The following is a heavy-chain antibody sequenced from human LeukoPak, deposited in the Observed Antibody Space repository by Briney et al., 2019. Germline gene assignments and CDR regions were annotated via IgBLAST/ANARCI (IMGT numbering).Heavy chain of an antibody. J-gene: IGHJ4*02. CDR1: GGSFSGYY. V-gene: IGHV4-34*01. CDR2: INHSGST. CDR3: ARSSFLYYFDY. D-gene: IGHD2-15*01. Sequence: SETLSLTCAVYGGSFSGYYWSWIRQPPGKGLEWIGEINHSGSTNYNPSLKSRVTISVDTSKNQFSLQLNSVTPEDTAVYYCARSSFLYYFDYWGQGTLVTVSS.